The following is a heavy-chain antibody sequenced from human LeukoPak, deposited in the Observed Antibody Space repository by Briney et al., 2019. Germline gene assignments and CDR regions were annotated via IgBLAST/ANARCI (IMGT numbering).Heavy chain of an antibody. Sequence: GGSLRLSCAASGFTFSSYGMHWVRQAPGKGLEWVAVISYDGSNKYYADSVKGRFTISRDNSKNTLYLQMNRLRAEDTAVYYCAKDGYSGSYFDYWGQGTLVTVSS. J-gene: IGHJ4*02. CDR2: ISYDGSNK. D-gene: IGHD1-26*01. CDR3: AKDGYSGSYFDY. CDR1: GFTFSSYG. V-gene: IGHV3-30*18.